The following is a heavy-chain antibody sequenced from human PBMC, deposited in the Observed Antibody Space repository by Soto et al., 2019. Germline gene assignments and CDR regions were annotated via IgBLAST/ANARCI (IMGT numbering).Heavy chain of an antibody. J-gene: IGHJ4*02. V-gene: IGHV3-30*04. CDR3: VRAAGIAAAGSSQGVL. Sequence: QVQLVESGGGVVQPGRSLRLSCEASGFAIRSNAIHWVRQAPGKGLEWVAVISFEGSYKYYADSVKGRFTVSRDNSKNTVSLQMDSLTGEDSALYYCVRAAGIAAAGSSQGVLWGQGTLVTVSS. D-gene: IGHD6-13*01. CDR1: GFAIRSNA. CDR2: ISFEGSYK.